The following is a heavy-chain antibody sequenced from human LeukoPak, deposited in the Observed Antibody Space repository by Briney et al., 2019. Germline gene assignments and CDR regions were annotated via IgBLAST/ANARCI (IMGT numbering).Heavy chain of an antibody. Sequence: PSETLSLTCSVCGASITSGSFYCCWLRQPAGTGLDWFGWVYSSGGTNYNPSLESRVTMSVATSKNQISLKLASVTAADTAVYYCVREGPLTVQVPTAIRGYYYGLDVWGQGTTVTV. J-gene: IGHJ6*02. CDR3: VREGPLTVQVPTAIRGYYYGLDV. D-gene: IGHD2-2*02. V-gene: IGHV4-61*02. CDR2: VYSSGGT. CDR1: GASITSGSFY.